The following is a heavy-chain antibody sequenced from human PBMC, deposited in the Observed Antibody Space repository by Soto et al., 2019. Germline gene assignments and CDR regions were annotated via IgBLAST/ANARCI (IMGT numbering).Heavy chain of an antibody. V-gene: IGHV1-18*01. CDR1: GYTFTSYG. Sequence: GASVKVSCKASGYTFTSYGISWVRQAPGQGLEWMGWISAYNGNTNYAQKLQGRVTMTTDTSTSTAYMELRSLRSDDTAVYYCARFMDEVVVDYYMDVWGKGTTVTVSS. CDR3: ARFMDEVVVDYYMDV. CDR2: ISAYNGNT. D-gene: IGHD3-22*01. J-gene: IGHJ6*03.